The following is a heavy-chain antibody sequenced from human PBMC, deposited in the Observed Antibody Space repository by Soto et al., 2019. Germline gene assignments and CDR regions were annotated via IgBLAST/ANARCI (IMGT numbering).Heavy chain of an antibody. CDR3: VRTPQLFSKGSDYFDY. D-gene: IGHD3-22*01. V-gene: IGHV3-11*01. Sequence: GGSLRLSCAATGFTFSGYSMSWIRQAPGKGLEWVSSISSSSSTIYYADAVKGRFTISRDNAKNSLYLQMNSLRAEDTAVYYCVRTPQLFSKGSDYFDYWGQGTLATVPQ. CDR2: ISSSSSTI. CDR1: GFTFSGYS. J-gene: IGHJ4*02.